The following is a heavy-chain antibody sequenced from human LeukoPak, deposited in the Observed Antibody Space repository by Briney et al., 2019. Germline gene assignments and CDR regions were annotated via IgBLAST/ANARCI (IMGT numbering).Heavy chain of an antibody. CDR3: ARALLGSGSYYGMDV. J-gene: IGHJ6*02. D-gene: IGHD3-10*01. Sequence: GGSLRLSCAASGFTFSGYGMHWVRQAPGKGLEWVSFIPNDGSNKYYTDSVKGRFTISRDNSKNTLYLQMNSLRAEDTAVYYCARALLGSGSYYGMDVWGQGTTVTVSS. CDR2: IPNDGSNK. CDR1: GFTFSGYG. V-gene: IGHV3-30*02.